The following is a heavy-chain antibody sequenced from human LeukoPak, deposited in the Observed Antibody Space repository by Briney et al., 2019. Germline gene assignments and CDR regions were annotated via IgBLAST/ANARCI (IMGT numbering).Heavy chain of an antibody. CDR2: INDSGST. D-gene: IGHD4-23*01. V-gene: IGHV4-34*01. J-gene: IGHJ4*02. Sequence: PSETLSLTCGVYGGSFSGYYWSWIRQPPGKGLEWIGEINDSGSTNYNPSLKSRATISADTSKNQFSLNLSSVTAADTAAYYCARHMLGGKRSFDSWGQGTLVTVSS. CDR3: ARHMLGGKRSFDS. CDR1: GGSFSGYY.